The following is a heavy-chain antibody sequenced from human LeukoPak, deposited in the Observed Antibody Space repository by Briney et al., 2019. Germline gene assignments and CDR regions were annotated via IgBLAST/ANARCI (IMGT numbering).Heavy chain of an antibody. D-gene: IGHD4-11*01. CDR2: IYYSGST. J-gene: IGHJ4*02. CDR1: GGSVSRSPYY. Sequence: PSETLSLTCTVSGGSVSRSPYYWGWIRQPPGKGLEWIGNIYYSGSTYYNPSLKSRVTISVDTSKSQFSLKLSSVTAADTAVYYCARLSNTNSNWGQGTLVTVSS. CDR3: ARLSNTNSN. V-gene: IGHV4-39*07.